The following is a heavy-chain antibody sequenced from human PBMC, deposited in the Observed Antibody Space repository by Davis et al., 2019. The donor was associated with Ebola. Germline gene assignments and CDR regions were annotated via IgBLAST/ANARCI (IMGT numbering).Heavy chain of an antibody. CDR3: ARGEYQLSN. CDR1: GYTFTGYY. J-gene: IGHJ4*02. V-gene: IGHV1-2*02. D-gene: IGHD2-2*01. Sequence: ASVKVSCKASGYTFTGYYMHWVRQAPGQGLEWMGWINPNNDGTNYAQKFQGRVTVTRDTSISTAYMELSSLRSDDTAVYYCARGEYQLSNWGQGTLVTVSS. CDR2: INPNNDGT.